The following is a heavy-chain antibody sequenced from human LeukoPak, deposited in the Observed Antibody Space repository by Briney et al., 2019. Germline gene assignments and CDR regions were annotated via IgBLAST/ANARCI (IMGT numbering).Heavy chain of an antibody. CDR1: GFTFSNAR. CDR2: IKSKTDDETT. V-gene: IGHV3-15*01. CDR3: TTVGYGSGSSSFGDYFDY. D-gene: IGHD3-10*01. J-gene: IGHJ4*02. Sequence: GGSLRLSCAASGFTFSNARMSWVRQAPGKGLDYIGRIKSKTDDETTDYAAPVKGRFTISRDDSKSTLYLQMNSLKSEDTGVYYCTTVGYGSGSSSFGDYFDYWGQGTLVTVSS.